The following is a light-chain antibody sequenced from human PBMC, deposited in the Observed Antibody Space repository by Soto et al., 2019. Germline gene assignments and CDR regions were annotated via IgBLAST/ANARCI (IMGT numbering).Light chain of an antibody. J-gene: IGLJ1*01. CDR3: QSYDNSLSGSL. V-gene: IGLV1-40*01. CDR2: GDS. CDR1: SSNIGAGYD. Sequence: QSVLTQPPSVSGAPGQRVTISCTGSSSNIGAGYDVHWYQQLPGTAPKLLIYGDSNRPSGVPDRFSGSKSGTSTSLAITGLQAEDEADYYCQSYDNSLSGSLFGTGTNVTVL.